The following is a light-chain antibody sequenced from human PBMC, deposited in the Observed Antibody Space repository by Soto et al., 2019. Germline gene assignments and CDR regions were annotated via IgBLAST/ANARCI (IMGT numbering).Light chain of an antibody. CDR2: EVS. V-gene: IGLV2-8*01. Sequence: QSVLTQPPSASGSPGQSVTISCTGTSSDVGGYNFVSWYQQHPGKAPKLMIYEVSKRPSGVPDRFSGSKSGNTASLTVSGLQAEDEADYYCTAWDAGLGGWVFGGGTKLTVL. J-gene: IGLJ3*02. CDR3: TAWDAGLGGWV. CDR1: SSDVGGYNF.